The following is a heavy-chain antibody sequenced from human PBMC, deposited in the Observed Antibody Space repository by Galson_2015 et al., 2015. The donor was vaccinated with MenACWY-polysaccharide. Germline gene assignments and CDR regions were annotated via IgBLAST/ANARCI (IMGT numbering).Heavy chain of an antibody. CDR1: GFTFSNYW. CDR3: ARGLYPRYYYAPGNTYYYGMDV. D-gene: IGHD3-10*01. J-gene: IGHJ6*02. V-gene: IGHV3-7*01. Sequence: SLRLSCAASGFTFSNYWMTWVRQAPGKGLEWVANIKKDGSEKYYVDSVKGRFTISRDNALYLQTNSLSAEDTAIYYCARGLYPRYYYAPGNTYYYGMDVWGQGTTVTVSS. CDR2: IKKDGSEK.